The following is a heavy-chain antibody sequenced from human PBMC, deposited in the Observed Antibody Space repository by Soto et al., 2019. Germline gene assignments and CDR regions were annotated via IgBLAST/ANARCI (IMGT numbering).Heavy chain of an antibody. CDR2: IYYSGST. Sequence: PSETLSLTCTVSGGSISSYYWSWIRQPPGKGLEWIGYIYYSGSTNYNPSLKSRVTISVDTSKNQFSLKLSSVTAADTAVYYCARTDYGDSDNWFDPWGQGTLVTVSS. D-gene: IGHD4-17*01. CDR3: ARTDYGDSDNWFDP. J-gene: IGHJ5*02. CDR1: GGSISSYY. V-gene: IGHV4-59*08.